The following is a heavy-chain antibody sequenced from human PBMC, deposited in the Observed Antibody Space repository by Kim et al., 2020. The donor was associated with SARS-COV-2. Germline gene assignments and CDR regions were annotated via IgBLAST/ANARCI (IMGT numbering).Heavy chain of an antibody. CDR1: GFTVSSNY. D-gene: IGHD2-15*01. CDR2: IYSGGST. V-gene: IGHV3-53*01. CDR3: ARDLDESGWTVGI. J-gene: IGHJ3*02. Sequence: GGSLRLSCAASGFTVSSNYMSWVRQAPGKGLEWVSVIYSGGSTYYADSVKGRFTISRDNSKNTLYLQMNSLRAEDTAVYYCARDLDESGWTVGIWGQGTMVTVSS.